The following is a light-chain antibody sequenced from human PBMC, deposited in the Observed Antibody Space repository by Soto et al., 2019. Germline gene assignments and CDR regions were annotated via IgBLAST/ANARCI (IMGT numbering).Light chain of an antibody. J-gene: IGKJ2*01. CDR2: KAS. Sequence: DIQMTQSPSTLSASVGDRVTITCRASQSISSWLAWYQQKPGKAPKFLISKASSLESGVPSRFSGSGSGTEFTLTISSLQPDDCATYYCQQYNSYSPYIFGQGPKLEIK. V-gene: IGKV1-5*03. CDR3: QQYNSYSPYI. CDR1: QSISSW.